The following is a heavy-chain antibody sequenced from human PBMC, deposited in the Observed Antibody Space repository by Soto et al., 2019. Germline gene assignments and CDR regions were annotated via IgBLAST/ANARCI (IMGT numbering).Heavy chain of an antibody. CDR2: IIPILGIA. CDR1: GGTFSSYT. Sequence: QVQLVQSGAEVKKPGSSVKVSCKASGGTFSSYTISWVRQAPGQGLEWMGRIIPILGIANYAQKFQGRVTITADKSTTTAYMELSSLRSEDTAVEYCAREERVGASRDYWGQGTLVTVSS. V-gene: IGHV1-69*08. J-gene: IGHJ4*02. CDR3: AREERVGASRDY. D-gene: IGHD1-26*01.